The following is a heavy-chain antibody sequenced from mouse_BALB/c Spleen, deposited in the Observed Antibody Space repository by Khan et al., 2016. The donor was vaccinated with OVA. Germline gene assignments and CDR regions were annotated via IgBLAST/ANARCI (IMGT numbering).Heavy chain of an antibody. D-gene: IGHD2-10*01. CDR1: GFTFSNFG. CDR2: ISSGSNTI. J-gene: IGHJ3*01. Sequence: EVELVESGGGLVQPGGSRKLSCAASGFTFSNFGMHWVRQAPEKGLEWVAYISSGSNTIYYADSVRGRFTISRDTSGNTPFLQMTSLRSEDTAIYYCATRDNTYTWVAYWGEGTLVTVSA. V-gene: IGHV5-17*02. CDR3: ATRDNTYTWVAY.